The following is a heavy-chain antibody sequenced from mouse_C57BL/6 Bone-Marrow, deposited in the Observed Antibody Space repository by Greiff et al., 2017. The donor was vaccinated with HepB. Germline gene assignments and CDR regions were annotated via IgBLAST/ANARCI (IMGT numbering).Heavy chain of an antibody. Sequence: VQLQQSGPGLVKPSQSLSLTCSVTGYSITSGYYWNWIRQFPGNKLEWMGYISYDGSNNYNPSLKNRISITRDTSKNQFFLKLNSVTTEDTATYYCAREMIRKAYWGQGTLVTVSA. D-gene: IGHD2-3*01. CDR3: AREMIRKAY. J-gene: IGHJ3*01. CDR1: GYSITSGYY. CDR2: ISYDGSN. V-gene: IGHV3-6*01.